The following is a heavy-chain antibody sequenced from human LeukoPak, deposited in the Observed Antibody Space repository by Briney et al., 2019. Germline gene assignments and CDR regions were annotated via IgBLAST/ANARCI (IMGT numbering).Heavy chain of an antibody. Sequence: SETLSLTCTVSGGSFSSGSYYWSWIRQPPGKGLEWIGYIYYSGSTNYNPSLKSRVTISVDMSKNQFSLKLSSVTAADTAVYYCAREEYYGSGSYYGGFDPWGQGTLVTVSS. V-gene: IGHV4-61*01. J-gene: IGHJ5*02. CDR1: GGSFSSGSYY. D-gene: IGHD3-10*01. CDR2: IYYSGST. CDR3: AREEYYGSGSYYGGFDP.